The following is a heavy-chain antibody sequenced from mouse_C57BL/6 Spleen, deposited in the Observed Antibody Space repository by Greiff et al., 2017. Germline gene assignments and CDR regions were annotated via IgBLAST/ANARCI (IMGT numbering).Heavy chain of an antibody. D-gene: IGHD1-1*01. J-gene: IGHJ3*01. Sequence: VKLVESGPGLVQPSQSLSISCTASGFSLTSYGVHWVRQSPGQGLEWLGVIWSGGSTDYNAAFISSLSISKNNSKSQVFFKMNSLQADDTAIYYWASLSYYGSSCEAWFAYWGQGTLVTVSA. CDR2: IWSGGST. CDR3: ASLSYYGSSCEAWFAY. CDR1: GFSLTSYG. V-gene: IGHV2-2*01.